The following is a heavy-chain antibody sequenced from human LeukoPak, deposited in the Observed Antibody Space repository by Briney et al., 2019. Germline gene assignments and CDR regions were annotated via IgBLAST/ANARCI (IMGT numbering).Heavy chain of an antibody. J-gene: IGHJ4*02. Sequence: SETLSLTCAVSGGSISSGGYSWSWIRQPPGKGLEWIGYIYHSGSTYYNPSLKSRVTISVDTSKNQFSLKLSSVTAADTAVYYCARLRLPAPDYWGQGTLVTVSS. CDR3: ARLRLPAPDY. CDR2: IYHSGST. D-gene: IGHD2-15*01. CDR1: GGSISSGGYS. V-gene: IGHV4-30-2*03.